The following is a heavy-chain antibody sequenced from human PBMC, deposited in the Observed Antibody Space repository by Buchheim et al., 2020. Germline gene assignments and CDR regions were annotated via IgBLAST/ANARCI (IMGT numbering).Heavy chain of an antibody. D-gene: IGHD3-22*01. V-gene: IGHV1-3*04. CDR2: ISTGSGNT. CDR3: ARENHSDTGDYSVYDY. CDR1: GYTFTSYV. J-gene: IGHJ4*02. Sequence: VQLVQSGAEVKKPGASVKVSCKASGYTFTSYVIQWVRQAPGQRPEWMGWISTGSGNTRYSQNFQGRVTFARDTSATTAYMELSSLRSEDTAVYYCARENHSDTGDYSVYDYCVQGTL.